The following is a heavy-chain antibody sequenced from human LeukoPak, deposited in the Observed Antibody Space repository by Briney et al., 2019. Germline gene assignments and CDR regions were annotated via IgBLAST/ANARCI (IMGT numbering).Heavy chain of an antibody. Sequence: SETLSLTCAAYGGSFSGYYWSWIRQPPGKGLEWIGEINHSGSTNYNPSLKSRVTISVDTSKNQFSLKLSSVTAADTAVYYCARPGSWGYYGSGSYDYWGQGTLVTVSS. V-gene: IGHV4-34*01. CDR1: GGSFSGYY. CDR3: ARPGSWGYYGSGSYDY. J-gene: IGHJ4*02. D-gene: IGHD3-10*01. CDR2: INHSGST.